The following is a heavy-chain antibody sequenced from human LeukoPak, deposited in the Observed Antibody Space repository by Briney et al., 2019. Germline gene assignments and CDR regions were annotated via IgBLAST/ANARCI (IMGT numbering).Heavy chain of an antibody. Sequence: GGSLRLSCAASGFTFSSYAMTWVRQAPGKGLEWVSVISGNGGNTDYAVSVKGRFTISRDNSKNTLHLQMNSLRAEDTAIYHCAKALSFVTHFDYWGQGTLVTVSS. V-gene: IGHV3-23*01. CDR3: AKALSFVTHFDY. J-gene: IGHJ4*02. D-gene: IGHD3-10*01. CDR2: ISGNGGNT. CDR1: GFTFSSYA.